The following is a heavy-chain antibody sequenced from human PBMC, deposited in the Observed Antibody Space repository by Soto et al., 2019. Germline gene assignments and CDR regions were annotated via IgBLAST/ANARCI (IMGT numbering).Heavy chain of an antibody. J-gene: IGHJ6*02. V-gene: IGHV1-8*01. CDR2: MNPNSGNT. D-gene: IGHD3-10*01. Sequence: ASVKVSCKASGYTVTSYDINWVRQATGQGLEWMGWMNPNSGNTGYAQKFQGRVTMTRNTSISTAYMELSSLRSEDTAVYYCARGSAGSYYYGSGSYYYYGMDVWGQGTTVTVSS. CDR1: GYTVTSYD. CDR3: ARGSAGSYYYGSGSYYYYGMDV.